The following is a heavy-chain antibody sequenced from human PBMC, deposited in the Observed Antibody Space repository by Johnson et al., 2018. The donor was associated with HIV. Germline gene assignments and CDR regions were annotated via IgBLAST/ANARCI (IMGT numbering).Heavy chain of an antibody. CDR2: IWYDGSNK. V-gene: IGHV3-33*06. Sequence: QVQLVESGGGVVQPGRSLRLSCAASGFTFSSYGMHWVRQAPGKGLEWVAVIWYDGSNKYYADYVKGRFTISRDNSKNTLYLQMNSLRAEETSVYYCAKVLYSSSSDAFDIWGQGTMVTVSS. J-gene: IGHJ3*02. D-gene: IGHD6-6*01. CDR3: AKVLYSSSSDAFDI. CDR1: GFTFSSYG.